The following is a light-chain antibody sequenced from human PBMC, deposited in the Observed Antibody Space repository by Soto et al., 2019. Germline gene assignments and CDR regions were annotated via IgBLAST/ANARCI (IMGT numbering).Light chain of an antibody. CDR2: DAS. CDR1: QSISNS. J-gene: IGKJ2*01. Sequence: DIQMTQSPSTMSASVGDRVIITCRASQSISNSLAWYQQKPGNAPKALVYDASTLEGGVPSRFSGSGSGTEFTLTISSLQPDDFATYFCQQYDRSPVTFGQGTKLEIK. CDR3: QQYDRSPVT. V-gene: IGKV1-5*01.